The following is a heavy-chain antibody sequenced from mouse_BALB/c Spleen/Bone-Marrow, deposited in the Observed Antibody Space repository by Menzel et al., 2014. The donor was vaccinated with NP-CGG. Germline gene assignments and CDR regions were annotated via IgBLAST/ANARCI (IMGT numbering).Heavy chain of an antibody. CDR2: IDTSDSYT. V-gene: IGHV1-69*01. D-gene: IGHD2-4*01. CDR1: GYTFNDKW. J-gene: IGHJ4*01. Sequence: QVQLQQPGAELGMPGASVKMSCKDSGYTFNDKWIYWVKQRPGQGLEWIGAIDTSDSYTNYNQKFMGKASLTVDASSSTAYVQVSSLTSDDSAVYYCARGGHDFSLDYWGQGTSVTVSS. CDR3: ARGGHDFSLDY.